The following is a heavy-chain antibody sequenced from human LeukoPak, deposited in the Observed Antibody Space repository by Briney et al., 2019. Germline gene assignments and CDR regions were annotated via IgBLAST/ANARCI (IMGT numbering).Heavy chain of an antibody. J-gene: IGHJ4*02. Sequence: SVKVSCKASGGTFSSYAISWVRQAPGQGLEWMGGIIPIFGTANYAQKFQGRVTITADESTSTAYMELSSLKSEDTAVYYCATRSPGGELLDYWGQGTLVTVSS. CDR1: GGTFSSYA. V-gene: IGHV1-69*13. CDR2: IIPIFGTA. CDR3: ATRSPGGELLDY. D-gene: IGHD1-26*01.